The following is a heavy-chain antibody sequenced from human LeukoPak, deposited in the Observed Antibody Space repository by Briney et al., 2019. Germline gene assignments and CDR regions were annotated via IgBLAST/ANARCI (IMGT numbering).Heavy chain of an antibody. CDR2: MSGSGSST. Sequence: GGTLRLSCATSGFTFSTFGMSWVRQAPGKGLEWVSSMSGSGSSTYYADSVKGRFTISRDNSKSTLYLQMNSLRAEDTAVYYCARDFSYGWYYFDYWGQGTLVTVSS. CDR1: GFTFSTFG. V-gene: IGHV3-23*01. CDR3: ARDFSYGWYYFDY. J-gene: IGHJ4*02. D-gene: IGHD6-19*01.